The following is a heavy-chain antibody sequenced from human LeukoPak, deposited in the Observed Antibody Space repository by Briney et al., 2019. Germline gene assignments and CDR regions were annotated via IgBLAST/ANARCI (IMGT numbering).Heavy chain of an antibody. D-gene: IGHD6-13*01. CDR1: GASISSYY. CDR3: ASGPYPAAGTDHQFDY. Sequence: PSGTLSLTCTVSGASISSYYWSWIRQPPGKGLEWIGYIYYSGSTKYNPSLKSRVTISVDTSKNQFSLKVSSVTAEDTAVYYCASGPYPAAGTDHQFDYWGQGTLVTVSS. J-gene: IGHJ4*02. CDR2: IYYSGST. V-gene: IGHV4-59*01.